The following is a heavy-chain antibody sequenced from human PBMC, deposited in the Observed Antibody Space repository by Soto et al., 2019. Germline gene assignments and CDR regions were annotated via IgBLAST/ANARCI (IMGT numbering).Heavy chain of an antibody. J-gene: IGHJ5*02. CDR1: GESFIGYY. D-gene: IGHD5-12*01. CDR3: ARTDIVTTNWFDP. V-gene: IGHV4-34*02. CDR2: INHRGST. Sequence: QVHLQQWGAGLLKPSETLSLTCAVYGESFIGYYWTWIRQPPGQGLEWIGEINHRGSTNYNPSLKSRVTISIDTSTNQFSLKLTSVTAADTSVYYCARTDIVTTNWFDPGGQGTLVTVSS.